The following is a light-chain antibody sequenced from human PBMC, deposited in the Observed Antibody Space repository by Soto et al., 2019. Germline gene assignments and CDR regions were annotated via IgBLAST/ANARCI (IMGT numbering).Light chain of an antibody. CDR1: QSVSSN. V-gene: IGKV3-15*01. Sequence: EIVIPQSPATLSVSPGERATLSCRASQSVSSNLAWYQQKPGQAPRLLIYDTSTRATGIPARFSGSGSGTEFTLTISSLQSEDFAVYYCQQRSNWPWTFGQGTKVDIK. CDR2: DTS. CDR3: QQRSNWPWT. J-gene: IGKJ1*01.